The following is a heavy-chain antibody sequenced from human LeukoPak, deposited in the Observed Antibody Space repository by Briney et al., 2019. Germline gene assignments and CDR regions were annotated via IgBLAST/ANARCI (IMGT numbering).Heavy chain of an antibody. CDR1: GGSISSSSYY. CDR2: IYYSKST. J-gene: IGHJ3*02. V-gene: IGHV4-39*01. Sequence: KPSETLSLTCSVSGGSISSSSYYWGWIRQTPGKGLEWIESIYYSKSTYYNPSLKSRVTISVDTSKNQFSLKLSSVTAADTAVYYCARPSTDYVWGSYRTGAFDIWGQGTMVTVSS. D-gene: IGHD3-16*02. CDR3: ARPSTDYVWGSYRTGAFDI.